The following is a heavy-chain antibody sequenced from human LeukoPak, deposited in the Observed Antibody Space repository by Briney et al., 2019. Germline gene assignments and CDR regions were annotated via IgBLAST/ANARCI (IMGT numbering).Heavy chain of an antibody. V-gene: IGHV3-30*02. J-gene: IGHJ4*02. D-gene: IGHD3-10*01. CDR1: GFTFNYYG. CDR2: IRYDGGNK. CDR3: AKRKDASGSYHTQPYFDY. Sequence: PGGSLRLSCAASGFTFNYYGMNWVRQAPGRGLERLAFIRYDGGNKYYADSVKGRFTISRDNSENTLYLEMNSLRAEDTAVYYCAKRKDASGSYHTQPYFDYWGQGTLVTVSS.